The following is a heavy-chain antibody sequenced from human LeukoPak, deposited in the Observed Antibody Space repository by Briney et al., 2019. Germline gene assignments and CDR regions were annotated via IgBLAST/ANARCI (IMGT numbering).Heavy chain of an antibody. V-gene: IGHV3-13*01. J-gene: IGHJ4*02. CDR1: GFTFSSYD. D-gene: IGHD6-13*01. CDR3: ARVGYSSSWYDC. CDR2: IRTAGDT. Sequence: GGSLTLSSAASGFTFSSYDMHWDRQATGEGLEWVSSIRTAGDTYYQGSVKGRFTISRENAKNSLYLQMNSLRAGATPVYYCARVGYSSSWYDCWGQGTLVTVSS.